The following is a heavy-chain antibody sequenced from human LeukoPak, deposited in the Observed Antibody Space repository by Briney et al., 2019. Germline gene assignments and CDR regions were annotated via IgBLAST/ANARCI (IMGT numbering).Heavy chain of an antibody. D-gene: IGHD2-2*01. J-gene: IGHJ4*02. CDR2: ISYDGSNK. V-gene: IGHV3-30-3*01. CDR1: GFTFSSYV. CDR3: ARDACSSTSCLPDY. Sequence: GGSLRLSCAASGFTFSSYVMHWVRQAPGKGLEWVAVISYDGSNKYYADSVKGRFTISRDNSKNTLYLQMNSLRAEDTAVYYCARDACSSTSCLPDYWGQGTLVTVSS.